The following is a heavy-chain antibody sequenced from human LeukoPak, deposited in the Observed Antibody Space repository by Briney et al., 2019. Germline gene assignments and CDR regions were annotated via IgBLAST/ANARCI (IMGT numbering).Heavy chain of an antibody. Sequence: SETLSLTCAVYGGSFSGYYWSWIRQPPGKGLECIGEIPHSGSTNYNPSLKSRVTISADTSKNQFSLKLRSVTAADTAVYYCARVAAAAGHCAAFDIWGQGTMVIVSS. CDR3: ARVAAAAGHCAAFDI. V-gene: IGHV4-34*01. J-gene: IGHJ3*02. CDR1: GGSFSGYY. D-gene: IGHD6-13*01. CDR2: IPHSGST.